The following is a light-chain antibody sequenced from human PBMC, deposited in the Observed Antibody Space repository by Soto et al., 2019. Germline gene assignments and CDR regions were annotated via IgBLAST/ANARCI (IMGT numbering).Light chain of an antibody. CDR2: GAS. CDR3: QQYNDWPPKRT. J-gene: IGKJ1*01. CDR1: QSITTT. Sequence: EVVMTQSPVTLSVSPGERATLSCRASQSITTTLAWYQQKPGQAPRLLIYGASTRATGVPARFSGSGSGTQFTLTINSLQSEDFAVYYCQQYNDWPPKRTFGQGTRVDFK. V-gene: IGKV3-15*01.